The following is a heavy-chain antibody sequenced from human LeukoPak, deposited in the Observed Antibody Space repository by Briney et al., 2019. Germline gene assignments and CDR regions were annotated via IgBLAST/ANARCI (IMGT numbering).Heavy chain of an antibody. D-gene: IGHD3-10*01. CDR3: AKGVPYGSGSYYNPKYYYYMDV. Sequence: GGSLRLSCAASGFTFDGYAMYWVRQAPGKGLEWVSLISGDGGRTYYADSVKGRFTISRDNSKNSLSLQMNSLRTEDTALYYCAKGVPYGSGSYYNPKYYYYMDVWGKGTTVSVSS. J-gene: IGHJ6*03. CDR1: GFTFDGYA. V-gene: IGHV3-43*02. CDR2: ISGDGGRT.